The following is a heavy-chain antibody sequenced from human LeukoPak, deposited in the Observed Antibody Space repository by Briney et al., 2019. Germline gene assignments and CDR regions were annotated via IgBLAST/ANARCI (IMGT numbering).Heavy chain of an antibody. Sequence: GGSPRLSCAASGFTFSSYGMHWVRQAPGKGLEWVAFIRHDGSNKYYADSVKGRFTISRDNSKNTLYLQMNSLRAEDTAVYYCAKDLGTAGTPDYWGQGTLVTVSS. CDR2: IRHDGSNK. V-gene: IGHV3-30*02. D-gene: IGHD1-1*01. CDR3: AKDLGTAGTPDY. J-gene: IGHJ4*02. CDR1: GFTFSSYG.